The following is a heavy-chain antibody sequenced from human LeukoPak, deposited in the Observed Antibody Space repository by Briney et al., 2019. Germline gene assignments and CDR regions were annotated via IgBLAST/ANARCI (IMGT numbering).Heavy chain of an antibody. Sequence: GGSLRLSCAASGFTVSSNYMNWVRQAPGKGLEWVSVTFSGGSTYYADSLKGRFTISRDNSKNTLYLQMNSLTAEDTAVYYCAREGGGAAFEYWGQGTPVTVSS. D-gene: IGHD3-16*01. CDR3: AREGGGAAFEY. CDR2: TFSGGST. CDR1: GFTVSSNY. V-gene: IGHV3-66*02. J-gene: IGHJ4*02.